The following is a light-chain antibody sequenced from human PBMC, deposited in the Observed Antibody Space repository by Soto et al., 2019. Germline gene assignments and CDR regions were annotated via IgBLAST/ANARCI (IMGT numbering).Light chain of an antibody. V-gene: IGLV6-57*04. CDR3: PSYDGNNHVV. CDR2: VFD. Sequence: NFMLTQPHSVSESPGETVTISCTRTGGSIASNYVQWYQQRPGSAPSTVVYVFDQRPSGVPDRFSGSIDSAFNSASLTISGLKTEDEADYYCPSYDGNNHVVLGGGTKLTVL. J-gene: IGLJ2*01. CDR1: GGSIASNY.